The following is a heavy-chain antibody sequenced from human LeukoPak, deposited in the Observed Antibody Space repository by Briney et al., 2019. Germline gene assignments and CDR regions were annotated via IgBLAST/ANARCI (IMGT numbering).Heavy chain of an antibody. Sequence: SETLSLTCTVSGGSVSSGSYYWSWIRQPPGKGLEWIGYIYYSGSTNYNPSLKSRVTILVDTSKNQFSLKLSSVTAADTAVYYCARASGYSYGDPYDPWGQGTLVTVSS. CDR2: IYYSGST. V-gene: IGHV4-61*01. CDR1: GGSVSSGSYY. D-gene: IGHD5-18*01. CDR3: ARASGYSYGDPYDP. J-gene: IGHJ5*02.